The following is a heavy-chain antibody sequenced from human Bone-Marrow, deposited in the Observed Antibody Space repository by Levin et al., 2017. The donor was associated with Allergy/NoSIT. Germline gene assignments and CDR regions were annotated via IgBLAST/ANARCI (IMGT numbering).Heavy chain of an antibody. CDR1: GFTVSSNY. D-gene: IGHD6-19*01. Sequence: GGSLRLSCAASGFTVSSNYMSWVRQAPGKGLEWVSVIYSGGDTKHTESVKGRFSISRDTSKNTLYLQMNSRRVEETAVSYCAKCSGWYGKGYFDLWGRGTLVTVSS. V-gene: IGHV3-53*01. J-gene: IGHJ2*01. CDR3: AKCSGWYGKGYFDL. CDR2: IYSGGDT.